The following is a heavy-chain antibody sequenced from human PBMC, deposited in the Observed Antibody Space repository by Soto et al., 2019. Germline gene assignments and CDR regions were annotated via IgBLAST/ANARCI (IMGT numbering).Heavy chain of an antibody. D-gene: IGHD6-25*01. Sequence: QVQLVQSGAEVKKPGASVKVSCKASGFTFTNYFFHWGRQAPRQGLEWMGIISPYDGSTNYVQSLRGGVTLANDTSTSTVYMELSSLRSEDTAVYYCARGDGRGSSGFYYCYGMDVWSHGTTVPVCS. CDR3: ARGDGRGSSGFYYCYGMDV. CDR2: ISPYDGST. J-gene: IGHJ6*02. V-gene: IGHV1-46*04. CDR1: GFTFTNYF.